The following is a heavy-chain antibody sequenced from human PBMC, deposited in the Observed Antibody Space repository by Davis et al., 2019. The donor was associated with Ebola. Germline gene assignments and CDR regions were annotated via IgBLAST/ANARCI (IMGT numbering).Heavy chain of an antibody. CDR3: ARHRADYSSPYYYYMNV. Sequence: GESLKISCKGSGYSFTSYWIGWVRQMPGKGLEWMGIIYPGDSDTRYSPSFQGQVTISADKSISTAYLQWSSLKASDTAMYYCARHRADYSSPYYYYMNVWGKGTTVTVSS. V-gene: IGHV5-51*01. J-gene: IGHJ6*03. D-gene: IGHD6-19*01. CDR2: IYPGDSDT. CDR1: GYSFTSYW.